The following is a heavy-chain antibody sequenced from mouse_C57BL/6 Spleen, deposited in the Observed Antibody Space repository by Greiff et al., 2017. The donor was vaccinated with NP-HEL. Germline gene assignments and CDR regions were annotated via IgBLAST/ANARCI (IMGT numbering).Heavy chain of an antibody. J-gene: IGHJ4*01. D-gene: IGHD1-1*01. CDR3: ARLGSRKGYAMDY. Sequence: VQLQQSGPELVKPGASVKIPCKASGYTFTDYNMDWVKQSHGKSLEWIGDINPNNGGTIYNQKFKGKAKLTVDKSSSTAYMELRSLTSDDTAVYYWARLGSRKGYAMDYWGQGTSVTVSS. CDR1: GYTFTDYN. CDR2: INPNNGGT. V-gene: IGHV1-18*01.